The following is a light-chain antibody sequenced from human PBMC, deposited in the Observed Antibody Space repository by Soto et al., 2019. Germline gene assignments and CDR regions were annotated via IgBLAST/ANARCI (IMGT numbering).Light chain of an antibody. CDR2: GAT. J-gene: IGKJ3*01. V-gene: IGKV3-20*01. Sequence: EIVLTQSPGTLSLSPGESATLSCGASESVSSSYLAWYQQKPGQAPRLLIYGATTRLRGVPDRFSGSGSGTDFPLTISRLEPEDFAVYYCQQYGSSPFTFGPGTKVDI. CDR3: QQYGSSPFT. CDR1: ESVSSSY.